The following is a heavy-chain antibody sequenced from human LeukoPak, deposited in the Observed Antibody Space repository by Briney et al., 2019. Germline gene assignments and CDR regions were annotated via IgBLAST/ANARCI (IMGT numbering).Heavy chain of an antibody. V-gene: IGHV3-23*01. D-gene: IGHD3-10*01. Sequence: GALRLSFAASGFIVSDIDLSWVRQAPGKGLEWVSAISGSGDSTYYADSVKGRFTISRDNSKNTLYLQMNSLRAEDTAVYYCAKGTYYGSGSYSHWGQGTLVTVSS. CDR1: GFIVSDID. CDR2: ISGSGDST. J-gene: IGHJ4*02. CDR3: AKGTYYGSGSYSH.